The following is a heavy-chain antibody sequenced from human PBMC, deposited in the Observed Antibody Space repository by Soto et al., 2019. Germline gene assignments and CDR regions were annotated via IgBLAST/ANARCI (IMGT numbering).Heavy chain of an antibody. CDR3: AKRTTLTPGAFDY. V-gene: IGHV3-30*18. D-gene: IGHD4-4*01. Sequence: QVQLVESGGGVGQPGRSLRLSCAASGFTFRSYGMHWVRQAPGKGLEWVAVISYDGSNKYYADSVKGRFTISRDNSKNTLYLQMNSLRAEDTAVYYCAKRTTLTPGAFDYWGQGTLVTVSS. CDR1: GFTFRSYG. J-gene: IGHJ4*02. CDR2: ISYDGSNK.